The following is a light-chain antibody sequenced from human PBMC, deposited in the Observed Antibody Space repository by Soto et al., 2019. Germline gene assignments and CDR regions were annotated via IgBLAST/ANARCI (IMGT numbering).Light chain of an antibody. Sequence: DIQMTQSPSSVSASVGDRVTITCRASQDISSWLAWYQQKPGKAPKLLISAASSLQSGVPSRFSGSGSGTGFTLTISSLQPEDFVTYYCQQAKSFPLTFGGGTRVEIK. J-gene: IGKJ4*01. CDR1: QDISSW. CDR2: AAS. CDR3: QQAKSFPLT. V-gene: IGKV1-12*01.